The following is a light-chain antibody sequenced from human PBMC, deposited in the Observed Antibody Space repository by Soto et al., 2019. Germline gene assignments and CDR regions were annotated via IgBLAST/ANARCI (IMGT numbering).Light chain of an antibody. V-gene: IGKV2-24*01. J-gene: IGKJ2*01. Sequence: IVMTQTPLSSRVILGQPASISCRSSQSLVGSDGVTYLTWLQQRPGQPPRLLIYRNSARFPGAPDRFRGSGAGTDFTLEISRVEPEDVGIYYCMQAKDLPHTFGQGTNLEIE. CDR2: RNS. CDR3: MQAKDLPHT. CDR1: QSLVGSDGVTY.